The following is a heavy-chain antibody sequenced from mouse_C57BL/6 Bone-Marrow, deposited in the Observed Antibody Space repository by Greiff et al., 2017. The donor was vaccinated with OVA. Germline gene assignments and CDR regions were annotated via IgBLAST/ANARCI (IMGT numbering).Heavy chain of an antibody. D-gene: IGHD3-3*01. J-gene: IGHJ2*01. CDR1: GYTFTSYT. CDR2: INPSSGYT. CDR3: ARWAGKRGNFDY. Sequence: QVQLQQSGAELARPGASVKMSCKASGYTFTSYTMHWVKQRPGQGLEWIGYINPSSGYTKYNQKFKYKATLTADKSSSPAYMQLSSLTSEDSAVYYCARWAGKRGNFDYWGQGTTLTVSS. V-gene: IGHV1-4*01.